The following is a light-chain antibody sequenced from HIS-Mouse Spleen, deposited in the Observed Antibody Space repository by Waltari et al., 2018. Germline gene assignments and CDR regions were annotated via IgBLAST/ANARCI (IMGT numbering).Light chain of an antibody. J-gene: IGLJ3*02. CDR3: AAWDDSLNGWV. CDR2: YDD. Sequence: VLTQPPSVSEAPRQRVTISCSGSSSNIGNNAVNWYQQLPGKAPKLLIYYDDLLPSGVSDRFSGSKSGTSASLAISGLQSEDEADYYCAAWDDSLNGWVFGGGTKLTVL. CDR1: SSNIGNNA. V-gene: IGLV1-36*01.